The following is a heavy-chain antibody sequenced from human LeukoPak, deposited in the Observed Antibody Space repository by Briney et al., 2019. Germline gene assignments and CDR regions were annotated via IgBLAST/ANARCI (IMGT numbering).Heavy chain of an antibody. D-gene: IGHD6-13*01. CDR3: ARGIAAAGPFDY. CDR2: INHSGST. Sequence: SETLSLTCAVYGGSFSGYYWSWIRQPPGKGLEWIGEINHSGSTNYNPSLKSRVTISVDTSKNQFSLKLSSVTTADTAVYYCARGIAAAGPFDYWGQGTLVTVSS. J-gene: IGHJ4*02. V-gene: IGHV4-34*01. CDR1: GGSFSGYY.